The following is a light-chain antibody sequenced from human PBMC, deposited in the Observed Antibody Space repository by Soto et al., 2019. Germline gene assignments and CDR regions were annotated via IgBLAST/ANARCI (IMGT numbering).Light chain of an antibody. V-gene: IGKV1-5*03. CDR1: QRISSW. Sequence: DIKMSLSPSTLSASVGDRVTIICWASQRISSWFAWYLQKVRKAPKLLIYKASSLESGVPSKFSGSGSRTEFPLTISSLQPDDFATYCCQQYNSYSFAGGTKV. J-gene: IGKJ4*01. CDR3: QQYNSYS. CDR2: KAS.